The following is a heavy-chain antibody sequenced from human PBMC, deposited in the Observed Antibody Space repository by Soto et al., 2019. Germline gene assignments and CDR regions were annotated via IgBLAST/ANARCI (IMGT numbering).Heavy chain of an antibody. J-gene: IGHJ4*02. CDR1: GYTFTSYG. CDR2: ISAYNGNT. D-gene: IGHD5-12*01. CDR3: ARDYPRGGYNHY. Sequence: PAKASCKASGYTFTSYGISSLRQAPGQGLEWMGWISAYNGNTNYAQKLQGRVTMTTDTSTSTAYMELRSLRSDDTAVYYCARDYPRGGYNHYWGQGTLVTVSS. V-gene: IGHV1-18*01.